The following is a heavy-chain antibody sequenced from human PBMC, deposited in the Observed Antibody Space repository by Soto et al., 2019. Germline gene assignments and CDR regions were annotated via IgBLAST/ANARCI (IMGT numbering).Heavy chain of an antibody. CDR2: ITISGNYI. Sequence: EGQLVESGGGLVKPGGSLRLSCAASGFDFQTYTMEWLRQPPGKGLEWVSSITISGNYIYYADSVKGRFTISRDNGRNSVYLQMNSLRAEDTAVYYCAKVGVLRTNFRWFDLWGQGTLVTVSS. D-gene: IGHD2-8*01. CDR3: AKVGVLRTNFRWFDL. J-gene: IGHJ5*02. CDR1: GFDFQTYT. V-gene: IGHV3-21*01.